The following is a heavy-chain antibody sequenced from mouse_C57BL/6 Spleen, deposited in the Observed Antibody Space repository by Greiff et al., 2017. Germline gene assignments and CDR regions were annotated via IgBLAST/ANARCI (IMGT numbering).Heavy chain of an antibody. CDR3: VRQGVTTGFAY. Sequence: LVESGGGLVQPKGSLKLSCAASGFSFNTYAMNWVRQAPGKGLEWVARIRSKSNNYATYYADSVKDRFTISRDDSESMLYLQMNNLKTEDTAMYYCVRQGVTTGFAYWGQGTLVTVSA. D-gene: IGHD2-2*01. J-gene: IGHJ3*01. CDR1: GFSFNTYA. CDR2: IRSKSNNYAT. V-gene: IGHV10-1*01.